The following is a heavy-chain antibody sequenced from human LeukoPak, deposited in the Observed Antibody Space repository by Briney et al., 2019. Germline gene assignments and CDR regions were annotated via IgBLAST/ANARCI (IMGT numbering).Heavy chain of an antibody. CDR2: ISWEGDTT. CDR1: GFTFDGYA. CDR3: TRDTDYGSATNYFDH. D-gene: IGHD3-10*01. J-gene: IGHJ4*02. V-gene: IGHV3-43D*04. Sequence: GGSLRLSCAASGFTFDGYAMNWVRQAPGKGLEWVSLISWEGDTTYYADSVRGRFTISRDNGKNSLYLQMNSLTADDTAFYYCTRDTDYGSATNYFDHWGQGTLVSVSS.